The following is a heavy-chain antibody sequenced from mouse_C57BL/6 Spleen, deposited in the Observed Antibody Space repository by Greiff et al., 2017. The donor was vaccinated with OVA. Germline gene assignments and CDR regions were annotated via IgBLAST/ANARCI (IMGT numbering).Heavy chain of an antibody. D-gene: IGHD1-1*01. J-gene: IGHJ3*01. Sequence: VQLQQPGAELVKPGASVKMSCKASGYTFTSYWITWVKQRPGQGLEWIGDIYPGSGSTNYNEKFKSKATLTVDTSSSTAYMQLSSLTSEDSAVYYCARPGSSSAWFAYWGQGTLVTVSA. CDR3: ARPGSSSAWFAY. V-gene: IGHV1-55*01. CDR1: GYTFTSYW. CDR2: IYPGSGST.